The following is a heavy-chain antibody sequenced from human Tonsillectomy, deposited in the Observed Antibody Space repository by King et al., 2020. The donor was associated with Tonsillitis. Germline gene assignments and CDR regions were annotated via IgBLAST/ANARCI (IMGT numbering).Heavy chain of an antibody. D-gene: IGHD7-27*01. CDR1: GGTFSSYG. CDR2: IIPILGTL. CDR3: ARMGKISWGDYYYMDV. Sequence: QLVQSGTEVKKPGSSVKVSCKASGGTFSSYGITWVRQAPGQGLEWMGGIIPILGTLKYAQKFQGRVTITADESTGTVYMELSSLRSEDTAVYYCARMGKISWGDYYYMDVWGKGTTVTVSS. V-gene: IGHV1-69*01. J-gene: IGHJ6*03.